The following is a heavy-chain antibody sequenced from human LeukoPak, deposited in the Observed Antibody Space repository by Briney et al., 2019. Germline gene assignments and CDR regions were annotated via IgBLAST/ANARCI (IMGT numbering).Heavy chain of an antibody. V-gene: IGHV4-34*01. D-gene: IGHD2-2*02. CDR2: VNHSGTT. CDR1: DGLFSGYY. J-gene: IGHJ5*02. Sequence: SETLSLTCAVYDGLFSGYYWSWLRQPPGLGREWIGEVNHSGTTNYNPSLKTRVTISVDTSKSQFSLKLASVTAADTAVYYCARVPDCSTTSCYTLGWLDPWGQGTLVTVSS. CDR3: ARVPDCSTTSCYTLGWLDP.